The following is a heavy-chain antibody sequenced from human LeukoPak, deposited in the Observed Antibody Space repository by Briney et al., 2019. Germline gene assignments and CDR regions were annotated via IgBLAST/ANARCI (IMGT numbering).Heavy chain of an antibody. CDR2: IYYSGST. Sequence: SETLSLTCTVSGGSISSYYWSWIRQPPGKGLEWIGYIYYSGSTNYNPSLKSRVTISVDTSKNQFSLKLSSVTAADTAVYYCARGHRYYGYYYDSSGYFDYWGQGTLVTVSS. CDR1: GGSISSYY. CDR3: ARGHRYYGYYYDSSGYFDY. J-gene: IGHJ4*02. D-gene: IGHD3-22*01. V-gene: IGHV4-59*12.